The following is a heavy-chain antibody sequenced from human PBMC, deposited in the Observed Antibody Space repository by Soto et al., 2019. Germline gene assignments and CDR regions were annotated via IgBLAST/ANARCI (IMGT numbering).Heavy chain of an antibody. V-gene: IGHV3-23*01. CDR1: GFTFNSYA. CDR3: AKYIAAATGPTQGDY. Sequence: GGSLRLSCAASGFTFNSYAMSWVRQAPGKGLEWVSGISGGGSSTYYADSVKGRFTTSRDNSKNTLYLQMNSLRAEDTAVYFCAKYIAAATGPTQGDYWGQGTLVTVSS. J-gene: IGHJ4*02. CDR2: ISGGGSST. D-gene: IGHD6-25*01.